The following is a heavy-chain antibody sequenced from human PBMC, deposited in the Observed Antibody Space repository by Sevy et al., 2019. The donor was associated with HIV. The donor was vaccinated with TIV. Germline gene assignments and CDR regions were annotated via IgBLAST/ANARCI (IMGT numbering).Heavy chain of an antibody. J-gene: IGHJ4*02. Sequence: TLSLTCAISGDSVSSNSAAWNWIRQSPSRGLEWLGRTYYRSKWYNDYAVSVKSRITINPDTSKNQFSLQLNSVTPEDTAVYYCERAGYYGSGTRLYYFDYWGQGTLVTVSS. D-gene: IGHD3-10*01. V-gene: IGHV6-1*01. CDR3: ERAGYYGSGTRLYYFDY. CDR2: TYYRSKWYN. CDR1: GDSVSSNSAA.